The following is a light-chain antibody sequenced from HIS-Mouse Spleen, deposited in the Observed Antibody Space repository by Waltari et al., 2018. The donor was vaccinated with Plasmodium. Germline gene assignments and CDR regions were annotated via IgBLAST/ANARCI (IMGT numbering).Light chain of an antibody. V-gene: IGLV3-1*01. CDR1: KLGDKY. Sequence: SYELTQPPSVSVSPGQTASITCSGDKLGDKYACWYQQKPGQSPVVFIYQDSKRPSGIPERFSGSNSGNTATLTISGTQARDEADYYCQAWDSSTVVFGGGTKLTVL. CDR2: QDS. J-gene: IGLJ2*01. CDR3: QAWDSSTVV.